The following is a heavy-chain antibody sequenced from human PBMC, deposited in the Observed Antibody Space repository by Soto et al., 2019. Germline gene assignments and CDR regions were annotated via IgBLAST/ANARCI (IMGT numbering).Heavy chain of an antibody. V-gene: IGHV1-46*01. CDR3: ARGRYYDSSGYTIFDY. D-gene: IGHD3-22*01. CDR2: INPSGGST. Sequence: ASVKVSCKASGYTFTSYYMHWVRQAPGQGLEWMGIINPSGGSTSYAQKFQGRVTMTRDTSTSTVYMELGSLRSEDTAVYYCARGRYYDSSGYTIFDYWGQGTLVTVSS. J-gene: IGHJ4*02. CDR1: GYTFTSYY.